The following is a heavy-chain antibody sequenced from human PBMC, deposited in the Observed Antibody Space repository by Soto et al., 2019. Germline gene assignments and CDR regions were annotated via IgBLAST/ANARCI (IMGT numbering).Heavy chain of an antibody. CDR2: IYWDDDK. D-gene: IGHD3-22*01. V-gene: IGHV2-5*02. CDR1: GFSLSTYGAG. Sequence: QITLKESRPTLVKPTQTLTLTCTFSGFSLSTYGAGVNWIRQHPGKALEWLALIYWDDDKRYTSSLKNRLTIMKDTCENQVVLIMTNADAADTATYYCAHSQGLGGGCYYDKGLHVWCQGATVTVSS. J-gene: IGHJ6*02. CDR3: AHSQGLGGGCYYDKGLHV.